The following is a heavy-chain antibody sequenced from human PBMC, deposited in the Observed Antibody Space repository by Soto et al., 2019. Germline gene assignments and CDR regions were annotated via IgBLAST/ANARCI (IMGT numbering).Heavy chain of an antibody. Sequence: GASVKVSCKASGYTFTNYYMHWVRQAPGQGLEWMGVIHYSGATPTYAQKFQGRVTITADESTSTSYMEVNNLRSEDTAVYYCAKVRYSSPMGYYYGMDVWGQGTTVTVSS. CDR2: IHYSGATP. J-gene: IGHJ6*02. CDR1: GYTFTNYY. CDR3: AKVRYSSPMGYYYGMDV. V-gene: IGHV1-46*01. D-gene: IGHD6-19*01.